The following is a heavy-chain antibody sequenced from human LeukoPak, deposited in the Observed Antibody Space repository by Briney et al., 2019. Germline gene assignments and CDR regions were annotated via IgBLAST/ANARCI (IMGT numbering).Heavy chain of an antibody. V-gene: IGHV4-39*07. D-gene: IGHD3-10*01. J-gene: IGHJ3*02. Sequence: SETLSLTCTVSGGSISSSSYYWGWVRQPPGKGLEWIGSIYYSGSTYYNPSLKSRVTISVDTSKNQFSLKLSSVTAADTAVYYCARGSYGSDSDAFDIWGQGTMVTVSS. CDR1: GGSISSSSYY. CDR2: IYYSGST. CDR3: ARGSYGSDSDAFDI.